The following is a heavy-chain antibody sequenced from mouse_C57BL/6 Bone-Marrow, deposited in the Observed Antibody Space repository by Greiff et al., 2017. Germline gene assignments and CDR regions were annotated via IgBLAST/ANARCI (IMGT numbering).Heavy chain of an antibody. J-gene: IGHJ3*01. V-gene: IGHV14-4*01. CDR2: IDPENGDS. CDR3: TTDGIFPFAY. Sequence: VQLQQSGAELVRPGASVKLSCTASGFNIKDDYMHWVKQRPEQGLEWIGWIDPENGDSEYASKFQGKATITADTSSNTAYLQLSSLTSEDTAVYYCTTDGIFPFAYWGQGTLVTVSA. D-gene: IGHD2-1*01. CDR1: GFNIKDDY.